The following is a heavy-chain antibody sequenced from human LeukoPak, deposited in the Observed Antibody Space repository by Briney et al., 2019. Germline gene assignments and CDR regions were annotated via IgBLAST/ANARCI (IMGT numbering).Heavy chain of an antibody. CDR2: IIPIFGTA. CDR1: GGTFSSYA. Sequence: GASVKVSCKASGGTFSSYAISWVRQAPGQGLEWMGGIIPIFGTANYAQKFQGRVTITADESTSTAYMELSSLRSEDTAVYYCASDHWVAAAATGWFDPWGQGTLVTVSS. V-gene: IGHV1-69*13. CDR3: ASDHWVAAAATGWFDP. J-gene: IGHJ5*02. D-gene: IGHD6-13*01.